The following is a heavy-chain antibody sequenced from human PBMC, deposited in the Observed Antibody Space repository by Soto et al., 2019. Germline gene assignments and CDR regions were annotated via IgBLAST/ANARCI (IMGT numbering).Heavy chain of an antibody. CDR2: IIPLFGTT. D-gene: IGHD6-13*01. J-gene: IGHJ5*02. V-gene: IGHV1-69*01. CDR1: GGTFSSYG. CDR3: ARAHGSSWYNWFDP. Sequence: QVLLVQSGAEVKKPGSSVKVSCKASGGTFSSYGISGLRQTPGQGLEWRGGIIPLFGTTNSAQKFRGRVTVTADESTSTVYMELRSLSFEDTAVYYCARAHGSSWYNWFDPWGQGTLVTVSS.